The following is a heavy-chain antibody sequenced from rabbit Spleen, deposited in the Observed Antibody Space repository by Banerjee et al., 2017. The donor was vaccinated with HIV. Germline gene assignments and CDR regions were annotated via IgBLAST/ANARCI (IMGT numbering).Heavy chain of an antibody. D-gene: IGHD1-1*01. J-gene: IGHJ6*01. CDR1: GVSFSGSSY. CDR2: IEGGSSSFT. Sequence: QSLEESGGDLVKPGASLTLTCTASGVSFSGSSYMCWVRQAPGKGLEWIACIEGGSSSFTYFASWAKGRFTISKASSTTETLQMTSLTAADTATYFCARDTSSSFSSYGMDLWGQGTLVTVS. V-gene: IGHV1S40*01. CDR3: ARDTSSSFSSYGMDL.